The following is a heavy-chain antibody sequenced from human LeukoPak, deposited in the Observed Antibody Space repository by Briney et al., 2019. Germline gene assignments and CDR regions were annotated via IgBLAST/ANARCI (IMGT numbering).Heavy chain of an antibody. D-gene: IGHD1-26*01. CDR1: GFTFSDHY. CDR3: AGIVGATTGDY. J-gene: IGHJ4*02. Sequence: GGSLRLSCAASGFTFSDHYMDWVRQAPGKGLEWVGRTRNKANSYTTEYAASVKGRFTISRDDSKNSLYLQMNSLKTEDTAVYYCAGIVGATTGDYWGQGTLVTVSS. CDR2: TRNKANSYTT. V-gene: IGHV3-72*01.